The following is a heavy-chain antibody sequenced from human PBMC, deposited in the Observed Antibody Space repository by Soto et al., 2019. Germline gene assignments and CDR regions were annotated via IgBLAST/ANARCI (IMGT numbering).Heavy chain of an antibody. J-gene: IGHJ4*02. CDR1: AASFSKYY. V-gene: IGHV4-59*01. CDR3: ASVTFGGIVLAH. CDR2: IYFNGNT. Sequence: LSLTCTVSAASFSKYYWTWIRQPPGKGLEWIGYIYFNGNTKYNPSLEGRLTISIDTSKKEFSLKLTSVTAADAAVYYCASVTFGGIVLAHWGQGTLVTVSS. D-gene: IGHD3-16*01.